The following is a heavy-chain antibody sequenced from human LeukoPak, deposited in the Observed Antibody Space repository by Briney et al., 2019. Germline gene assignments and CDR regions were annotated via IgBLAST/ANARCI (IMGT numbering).Heavy chain of an antibody. CDR2: INPNSGGT. CDR3: ARDNDYDAFDI. V-gene: IGHV1-2*02. J-gene: IGHJ3*02. Sequence: GASVKVSCKASGYTFTGYYMHWVRQAPGQGLEWMGWINPNSGGTNYAQKFQGRVTITWNTSINTAYMELGSLTSEDTAVYYCARDNDYDAFDIWGQGTLVTVSS. D-gene: IGHD4-11*01. CDR1: GYTFTGYY.